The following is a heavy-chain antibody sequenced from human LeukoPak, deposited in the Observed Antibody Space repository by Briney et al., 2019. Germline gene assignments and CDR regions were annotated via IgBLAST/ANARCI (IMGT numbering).Heavy chain of an antibody. V-gene: IGHV3-11*01. Sequence: GGSLRLSCAASGFTFSDYYMSWIRQAPGKGLEWISYISSRGRTIYYADSVKGRFTISRDNAKKSLYLQMNSLRAEDTVVYYCARDPESAAGPDYYYFYGMDAWGQGTTVTVSS. J-gene: IGHJ6*02. CDR2: ISSRGRTI. D-gene: IGHD6-13*01. CDR3: ARDPESAAGPDYYYFYGMDA. CDR1: GFTFSDYY.